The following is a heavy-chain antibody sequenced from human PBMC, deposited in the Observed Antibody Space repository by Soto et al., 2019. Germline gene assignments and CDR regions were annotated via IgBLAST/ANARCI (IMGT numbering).Heavy chain of an antibody. Sequence: EVQLGESGGGLVKPGGSLRLSCAASGLTFSNAWMNWVRQAPGKGLEWVGRIKSKTDGGTTDYAAPVKGRFTISRDDSKNTLYLQMNSLKTEDTAVYYCTTPDIVVVPAAYYYYGMDVWGQGTTVTVSS. V-gene: IGHV3-15*07. J-gene: IGHJ6*02. CDR2: IKSKTDGGTT. CDR1: GLTFSNAW. CDR3: TTPDIVVVPAAYYYYGMDV. D-gene: IGHD2-2*01.